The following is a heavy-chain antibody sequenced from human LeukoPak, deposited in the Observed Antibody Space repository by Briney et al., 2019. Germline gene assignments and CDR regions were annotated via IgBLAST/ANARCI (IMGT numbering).Heavy chain of an antibody. J-gene: IGHJ5*02. V-gene: IGHV3-21*01. CDR3: ARDPEYQLPLRGWFDP. CDR2: ISSSSSYI. D-gene: IGHD2-2*01. Sequence: GGSLRLSCAASGFTFSSYSMNWVRQAPGKGLEWVSSISSSSSYIYYADSVKGRFTISRDNAKNSLYLQMNSLRAEDTAVYYCARDPEYQLPLRGWFDPWGQGTLVTVSS. CDR1: GFTFSSYS.